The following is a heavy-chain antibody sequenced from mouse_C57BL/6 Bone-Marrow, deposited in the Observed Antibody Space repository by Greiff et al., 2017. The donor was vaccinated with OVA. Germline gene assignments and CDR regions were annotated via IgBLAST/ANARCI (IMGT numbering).Heavy chain of an antibody. Sequence: QVQLQQSGAELVMPGASVKLSCKASGYSFTSYWMHWVKQRPGQGLEWIGEIDPSDSYTNYNQKFKGKSTLTIDKSSSTAYLQLSSLTSEDSAVYYCARSKYSSSYAMDYWGQGTTVTVSS. CDR3: ARSKYSSSYAMDY. CDR1: GYSFTSYW. D-gene: IGHD1-1*01. CDR2: IDPSDSYT. V-gene: IGHV1-69*01. J-gene: IGHJ4*01.